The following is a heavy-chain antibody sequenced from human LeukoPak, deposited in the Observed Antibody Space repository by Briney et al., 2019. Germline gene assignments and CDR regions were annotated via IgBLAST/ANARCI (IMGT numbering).Heavy chain of an antibody. D-gene: IGHD3-22*01. CDR3: ARHQGGRGGYWFDF. J-gene: IGHJ4*02. CDR2: INAGNGNT. CDR1: GYTFTSYA. V-gene: IGHV1-3*01. Sequence: ASVKVSCKASGYTFTSYAMHWVRQAPGQRLEWMGWINAGNGNTKYSQKFQGRVTITRDTSASTAYMELSSLRSEDTAVYYCARHQGGRGGYWFDFWGQGTLVTVSS.